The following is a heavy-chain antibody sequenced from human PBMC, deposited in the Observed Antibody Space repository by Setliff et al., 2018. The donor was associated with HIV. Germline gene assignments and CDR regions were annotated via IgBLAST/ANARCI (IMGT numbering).Heavy chain of an antibody. J-gene: IGHJ4*02. V-gene: IGHV3-74*03. CDR2: ISSDGSTT. CDR1: ESIFSISY. CDR3: ATDRFFVANY. Sequence: PGGSLRLSCAATESIFSISYMHWVRQAPGRGLEWVSLISSDGSTTTYADSVKGRFTVSRDNARNTLYLQMNSLRPEDTAVYYCATDRFFVANYWGPGTLVTVSS. D-gene: IGHD2-8*01.